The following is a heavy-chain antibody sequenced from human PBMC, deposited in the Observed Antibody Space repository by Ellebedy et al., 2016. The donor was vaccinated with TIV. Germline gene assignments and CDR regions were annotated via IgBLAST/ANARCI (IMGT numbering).Heavy chain of an antibody. CDR3: AREPDAFGDQHFDL. J-gene: IGHJ5*01. CDR1: GFNFNSYA. D-gene: IGHD2-21*01. Sequence: PGGSLRLSCAASGFNFNSYALHWVRQAQGKGLEWVSLISYHGSDKYYADSVKGRFTLSRDNSKNTLDLQMNNLRTEDTAVYYCAREPDAFGDQHFDLWGQGTLVIVSS. CDR2: ISYHGSDK. V-gene: IGHV3-30*04.